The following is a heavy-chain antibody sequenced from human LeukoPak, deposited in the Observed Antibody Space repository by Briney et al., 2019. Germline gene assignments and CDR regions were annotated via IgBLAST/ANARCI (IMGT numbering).Heavy chain of an antibody. J-gene: IGHJ4*02. V-gene: IGHV3-9*01. CDR2: ISWNSGSI. CDR3: ARRGVGATVAFDY. CDR1: GFTFDDYA. D-gene: IGHD1-26*01. Sequence: GGSLRLSCAASGFTFDDYAMHWVRQAPGKGLEWVSGISWNSGSIGYADSVKGRFTISRDNAKNSLYLQMNSLRAEDTALYYCARRGVGATVAFDYWGQGTLVTVSS.